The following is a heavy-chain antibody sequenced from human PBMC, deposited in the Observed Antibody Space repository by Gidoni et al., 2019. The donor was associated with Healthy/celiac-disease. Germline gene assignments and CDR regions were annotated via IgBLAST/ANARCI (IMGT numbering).Heavy chain of an antibody. CDR1: CGSINSSNW. J-gene: IGHJ3*02. CDR3: AAPDIWTGYSPGAFDI. CDR2: IYHRGST. V-gene: IGHV4-4*02. D-gene: IGHD3-9*01. Sequence: AQPPESGPGLVKPSGPLSHTCAASCGSINSSNWWSWVRQPPGKGLERIGEIYHRGSTNENPSLKSRVTISVGKSKNRFSLKLSSVTAADTAVYYCAAPDIWTGYSPGAFDIWGQGTMVTVS.